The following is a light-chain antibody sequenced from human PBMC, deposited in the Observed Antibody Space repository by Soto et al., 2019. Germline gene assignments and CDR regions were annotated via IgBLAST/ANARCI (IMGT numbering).Light chain of an antibody. CDR3: GTWDSSLRAVV. Sequence: QSVLTQPPSMSAAPGQKVTISCSGSRSNLGSNYVTWYQHLPGTAPKLVIYDNHQRPSGISDRFSGSKSGTSATLGIAGIQTGDEADYYCGTWDSSLRAVVFGGGTKVTVL. J-gene: IGLJ2*01. V-gene: IGLV1-51*01. CDR2: DNH. CDR1: RSNLGSNY.